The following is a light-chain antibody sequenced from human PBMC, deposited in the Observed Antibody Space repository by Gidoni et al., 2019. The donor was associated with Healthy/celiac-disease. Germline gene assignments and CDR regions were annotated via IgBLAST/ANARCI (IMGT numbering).Light chain of an antibody. CDR1: QSVSSSY. CDR3: QQYGSSPKT. CDR2: GAS. V-gene: IGKV3-20*01. J-gene: IGKJ1*01. Sequence: DIVLTQSPGTLSLSPGERATLSCRASQSVSSSYLAWYQQKPGQAPRLLIYGASSRATGIPDRFSGSGSGTDFTLTISRLEPEDFAVYYFQQYGSSPKTFGQGTKVEIK.